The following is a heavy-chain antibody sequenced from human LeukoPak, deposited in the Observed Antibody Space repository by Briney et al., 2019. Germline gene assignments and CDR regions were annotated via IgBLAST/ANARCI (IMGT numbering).Heavy chain of an antibody. CDR3: ARERVGYTIDRRFDQ. V-gene: IGHV4-61*02. CDR2: GYTSGTT. Sequence: SETLSLTCSVSGASVSISDFYWNWIRQPAGKGLEWIGRGYTSGTTDYNPSLKSRLTISVDTSTNRFSLKLSSVTVADTAVYFCARERVGYTIDRRFDQWGQGILVTVSS. J-gene: IGHJ4*02. CDR1: GASVSISDFY. D-gene: IGHD1-26*01.